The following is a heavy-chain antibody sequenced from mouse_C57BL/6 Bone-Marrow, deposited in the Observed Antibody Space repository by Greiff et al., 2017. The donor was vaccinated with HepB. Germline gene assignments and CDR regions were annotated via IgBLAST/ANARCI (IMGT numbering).Heavy chain of an antibody. Sequence: QVQLQQPGAELVRPGTSVKLSCKASGYTFTSYWMHWVKQRPGQGLEWIGVIDPSDSYTNYNQKFKGKATLTVDTSSSTAYMQLSSLTSEDSAVYCCARSGYYYGSSYVPFAYWGQGTLVTVSA. CDR3: ARSGYYYGSSYVPFAY. V-gene: IGHV1-59*01. CDR2: IDPSDSYT. D-gene: IGHD1-1*01. J-gene: IGHJ3*01. CDR1: GYTFTSYW.